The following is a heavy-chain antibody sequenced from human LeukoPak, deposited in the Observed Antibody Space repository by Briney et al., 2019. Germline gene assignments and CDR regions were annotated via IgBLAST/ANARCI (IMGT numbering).Heavy chain of an antibody. D-gene: IGHD2-2*01. CDR1: GGTFSSYA. J-gene: IGHJ4*02. Sequence: SVKVSCKASGGTFSSYAISWVRQAPGQGLEWMGGIIPIFGTANYAQKFQGRVTITADESTSTAYMELSSLRSEDTAVYYCARDYGGIGYCSSTSCYGNYWGQGTLVTVSS. V-gene: IGHV1-69*13. CDR2: IIPIFGTA. CDR3: ARDYGGIGYCSSTSCYGNY.